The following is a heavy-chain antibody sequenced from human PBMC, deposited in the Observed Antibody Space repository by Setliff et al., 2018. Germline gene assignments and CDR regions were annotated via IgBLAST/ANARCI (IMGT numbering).Heavy chain of an antibody. CDR2: VYHSGGT. Sequence: PSETLSLTCTVSGGSISSGSDYWAWIRQPPGKGLEWLGTVYHSGGTYYNPSLKSRVTMSADTSKNQLSLKLTYVTAADTAIYYCAKVIGYSHGYYYHYMDVWGKGTTVTVSS. CDR3: AKVIGYSHGYYYHYMDV. V-gene: IGHV4-39*01. CDR1: GGSISSGSDY. D-gene: IGHD6-13*01. J-gene: IGHJ6*03.